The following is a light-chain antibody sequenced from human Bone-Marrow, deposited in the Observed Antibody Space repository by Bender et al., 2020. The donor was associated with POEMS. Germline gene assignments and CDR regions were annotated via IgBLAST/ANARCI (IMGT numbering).Light chain of an antibody. J-gene: IGLJ2*01. CDR1: NIGSYS. V-gene: IGLV3-21*02. Sequence: SYVVTQAPSVSVAPGQTARITCWGNNIGSYSVHWYQQRPGQAPVLVVYDDGDRPSGIPERFSGSNSGNTATLTISRVEAGDEADYYCHMWDSSRDHPGVVFGGGTKLTVL. CDR2: DDG. CDR3: HMWDSSRDHPGVV.